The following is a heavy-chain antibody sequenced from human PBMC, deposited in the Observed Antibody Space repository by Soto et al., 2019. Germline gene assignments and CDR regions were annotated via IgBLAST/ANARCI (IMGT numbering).Heavy chain of an antibody. D-gene: IGHD1-26*01. CDR2: INPNSGGT. Sequence: ASVKVACKASGYTFTGYYMHWVRQAPGQGLEWMGWINPNSGGTNYAQKFQGRVTMTRDTSISTAYMELSRLRSDDTAVYYCARTPSQWEKTLDYWGQGTLVTVSS. V-gene: IGHV1-2*02. J-gene: IGHJ4*02. CDR1: GYTFTGYY. CDR3: ARTPSQWEKTLDY.